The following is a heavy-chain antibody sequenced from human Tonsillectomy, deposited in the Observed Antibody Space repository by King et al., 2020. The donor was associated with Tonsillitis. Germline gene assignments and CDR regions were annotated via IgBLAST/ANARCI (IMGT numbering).Heavy chain of an antibody. J-gene: IGHJ5*02. CDR2: ISSSSSYI. V-gene: IGHV3-21*01. CDR1: GFTFSSYS. D-gene: IGHD4-11*01. Sequence: VQLVESGGGLVKPGGSLRLSCAASGFTFSSYSMNWVRQAPGKGLEWVSSISSSSSYIYYADSVKGRFTISRDNAKNSLYLQMNSLRAEDTAVYYCASLGRGYSNYLGYNWFDPWGQGTLVTVSS. CDR3: ASLGRGYSNYLGYNWFDP.